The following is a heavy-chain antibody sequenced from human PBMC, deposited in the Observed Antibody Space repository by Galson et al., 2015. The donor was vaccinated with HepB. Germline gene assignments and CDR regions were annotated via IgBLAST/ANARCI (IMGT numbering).Heavy chain of an antibody. CDR1: GFTVSNNY. D-gene: IGHD3-22*01. CDR3: ARENYDSRGYYYGWFDP. CDR2: IFTGGST. J-gene: IGHJ5*02. V-gene: IGHV3-66*01. Sequence: SLRLSCAASGFTVSNNYVSWARQAPGKGLEWVSVIFTGGSTHYADSVKGRFTISRDNSKNTVYLQMNSLRAEDTAVYYCARENYDSRGYYYGWFDPWGQGTLVTVSS.